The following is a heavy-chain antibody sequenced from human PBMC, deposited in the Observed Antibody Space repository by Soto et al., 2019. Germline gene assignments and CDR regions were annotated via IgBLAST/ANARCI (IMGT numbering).Heavy chain of an antibody. J-gene: IGHJ6*02. V-gene: IGHV1-46*01. CDR2: INPSGGST. Sequence: GVPGQVCSEASGFAFASYYMRWARQPHGKELEWMGIINPSGGSTSYAQKFQGRVTMTRDTSTSTVYRELSSLRSEDTAVYYCARDFVLEDATLGYYHYVMDVRGQGTTVPVS. CDR3: ARDFVLEDATLGYYHYVMDV. CDR1: GFAFASYY. D-gene: IGHD2-15*01.